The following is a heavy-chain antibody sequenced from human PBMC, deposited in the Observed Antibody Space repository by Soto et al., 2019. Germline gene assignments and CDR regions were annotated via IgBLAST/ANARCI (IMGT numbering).Heavy chain of an antibody. CDR2: IYYSGST. D-gene: IGHD3-10*01. Sequence: SETLSLTCTVSGGSISSGGYYWSWIRQHPGKGLEWIGYIYYSGSTYYNPSLKSRVTISVDTSKNQFSLKLSSVTAADTAVYYCASGSNGRFGELNYWGQGTLVTVSS. J-gene: IGHJ4*02. CDR1: GGSISSGGYY. V-gene: IGHV4-31*03. CDR3: ASGSNGRFGELNY.